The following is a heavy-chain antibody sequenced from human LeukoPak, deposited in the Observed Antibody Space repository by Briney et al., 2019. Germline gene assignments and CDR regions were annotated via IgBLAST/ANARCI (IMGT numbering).Heavy chain of an antibody. V-gene: IGHV3-7*01. CDR3: ARDMGGDIVVVPAVSEYYFDY. Sequence: PGGSLRLSCAASGFTFSSYWMSWVRQAPGKGLEWVANIKQDGSEKYYVDSVKGRFTISRDNAENSLYLQMNSLRAEDTAVYYCARDMGGDIVVVPAVSEYYFDYWGQGTLVTVSS. D-gene: IGHD2-2*01. J-gene: IGHJ4*02. CDR1: GFTFSSYW. CDR2: IKQDGSEK.